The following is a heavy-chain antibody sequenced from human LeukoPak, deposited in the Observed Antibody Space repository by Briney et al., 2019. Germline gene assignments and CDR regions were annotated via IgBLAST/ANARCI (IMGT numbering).Heavy chain of an antibody. CDR3: ARDVIAVAGTSWFDP. D-gene: IGHD6-19*01. CDR1: GFPFSSYS. CDR2: ISSSSSYI. Sequence: PGGSLRLSCAASGFPFSSYSMNWVRQAPGKGLEWVSSISSSSSYIYYADSVKGRFTISRDNAKNSLYLQMNSLRAEDTAVYYCARDVIAVAGTSWFDPWGQGTLVTVSS. V-gene: IGHV3-21*01. J-gene: IGHJ5*02.